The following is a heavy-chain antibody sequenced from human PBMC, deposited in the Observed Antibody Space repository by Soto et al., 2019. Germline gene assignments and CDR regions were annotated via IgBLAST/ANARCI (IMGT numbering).Heavy chain of an antibody. CDR3: VRDAYKRAAFDI. CDR1: GFNFITFS. J-gene: IGHJ3*02. D-gene: IGHD1-20*01. CDR2: ISASSSSI. V-gene: IGHV3-21*01. Sequence: DVQLVESGGGLVKPGGSLRLSCAASGFNFITFSMNWVRQAPGKGLEWVSSISASSSSIYDAESVKGRFTVARDNAKNSLYLQNNSLTAEDTALYYCVRDAYKRAAFDIWGQGTTVTVSS.